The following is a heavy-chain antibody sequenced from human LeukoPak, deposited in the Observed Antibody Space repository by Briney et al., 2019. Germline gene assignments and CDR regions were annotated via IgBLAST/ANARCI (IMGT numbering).Heavy chain of an antibody. CDR2: ISAYNGNT. D-gene: IGHD6-19*01. V-gene: IGHV1-18*01. CDR3: ARDLAGFSSGWYLGYYYYMDV. J-gene: IGHJ6*03. Sequence: AASVKVSCKASGYTFTSYGISWVRQAPGQGLEWMGWISAYNGNTNYAQKLQGRVTMTTDTSTSKAYMELRSLRSDDTAVYYCARDLAGFSSGWYLGYYYYMDVWGKGTTVTVSS. CDR1: GYTFTSYG.